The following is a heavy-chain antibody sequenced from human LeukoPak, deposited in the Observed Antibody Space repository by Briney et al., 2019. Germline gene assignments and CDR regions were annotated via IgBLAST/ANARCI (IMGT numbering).Heavy chain of an antibody. D-gene: IGHD5-18*01. CDR2: ISSSSSTI. CDR3: ARITPMVNTGPGRHPYNWFDP. CDR1: GFTFSSYS. J-gene: IGHJ5*02. Sequence: HPGGSLRLSCAASGFTFSSYSMNWVRQAPGKGLEWVSYISSSSSTIYYADSVKGRFTISRDNAKNSLYLQMNSLRAEDTALYYCARITPMVNTGPGRHPYNWFDPWGQGTLVTVSS. V-gene: IGHV3-48*01.